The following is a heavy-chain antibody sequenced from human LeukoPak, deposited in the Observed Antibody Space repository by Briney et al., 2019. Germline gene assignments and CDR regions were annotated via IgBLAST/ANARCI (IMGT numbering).Heavy chain of an antibody. CDR2: IYNTGTT. D-gene: IGHD3-3*01. Sequence: PSETLSLTCTVSGGSIGNYYWSWIRQPPGKGLEWIGYIYNTGTTNYNPSLKSRVTISLDTSKNQFSLKLSYVTAADTAVYYCARDLVWSEAGGDAFDIWGQGTMVTVSS. CDR3: ARDLVWSEAGGDAFDI. V-gene: IGHV4-59*01. J-gene: IGHJ3*02. CDR1: GGSIGNYY.